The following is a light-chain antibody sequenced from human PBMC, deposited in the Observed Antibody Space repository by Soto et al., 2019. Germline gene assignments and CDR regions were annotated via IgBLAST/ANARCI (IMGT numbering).Light chain of an antibody. CDR3: KQYGSSTRT. CDR2: GAS. V-gene: IGKV3-20*01. CDR1: QSVSSSY. Sequence: EIVLTQSPGTLSLSPGERATLSCRASQSVSSSYLAWYQQKPGQAPRLLIYGASSRATGIPDRFSGSGSGADFTLTISRLEPEDFAVYYCKQYGSSTRTFGPGTKVDIK. J-gene: IGKJ3*01.